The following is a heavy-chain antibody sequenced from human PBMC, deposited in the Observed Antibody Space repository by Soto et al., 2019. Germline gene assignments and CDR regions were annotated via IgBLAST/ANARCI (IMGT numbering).Heavy chain of an antibody. CDR2: IYYSGST. D-gene: IGHD3-3*01. J-gene: IGHJ6*02. Sequence: QVQLQESGPGLVKPSQTLSLTCTVSGGSISSGDYYWSWIRQPPGKGLEWIGYIYYSGSTYYNPSLKSRVTISVDTSKNQFSLKLSSVTAADTAVYYCARGLIPGWSGFPAYGMDVWGQGTTVTVSS. V-gene: IGHV4-30-4*01. CDR1: GGSISSGDYY. CDR3: ARGLIPGWSGFPAYGMDV.